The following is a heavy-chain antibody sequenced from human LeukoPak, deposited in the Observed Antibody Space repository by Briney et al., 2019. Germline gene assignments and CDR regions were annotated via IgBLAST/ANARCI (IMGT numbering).Heavy chain of an antibody. D-gene: IGHD2-2*01. J-gene: IGHJ6*02. CDR2: ISYDGSNE. Sequence: GGSLRLSCAASGFTFSSYAMHWVRQAPGKGLEGVAVISYDGSNEYYADSVKGGFTISRDNSKNTLYLQMNSLRAEDTAVHYCARDPADYCSSTSCYGGGMDVWGQGTTVTVSS. V-gene: IGHV3-30-3*01. CDR1: GFTFSSYA. CDR3: ARDPADYCSSTSCYGGGMDV.